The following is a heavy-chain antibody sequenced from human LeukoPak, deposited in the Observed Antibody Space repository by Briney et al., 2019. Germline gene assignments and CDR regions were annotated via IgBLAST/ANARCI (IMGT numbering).Heavy chain of an antibody. CDR1: GGSISSXXX. V-gene: IGHV4-4*02. Sequence: AXSGGSISSXXXXSWVXXPPGXXLEWIGEIYHSGSTNYNPSLKSRVTISVDKSKNQFSLKLSSVTAADTAVYYCARVQGLFDYWGQGTLVTVSS. CDR3: ARVQGLFDY. CDR2: IYHSGST. J-gene: IGHJ4*02.